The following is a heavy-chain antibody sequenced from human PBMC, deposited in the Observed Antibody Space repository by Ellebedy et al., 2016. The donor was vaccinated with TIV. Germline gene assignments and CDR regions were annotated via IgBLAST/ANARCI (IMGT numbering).Heavy chain of an antibody. V-gene: IGHV3-53*01. Sequence: PGGSLRLSCAASGFTVSSSYISWVRRAPEKGLEWVSIIYSGGNTYYGDSMEGRFTISRDNSKNTLYLQIHSLRAEDAAIYYCARGLSGYYPNTFADWGQGTLVSVSS. CDR3: ARGLSGYYPNTFAD. CDR2: IYSGGNT. J-gene: IGHJ4*02. D-gene: IGHD3-22*01. CDR1: GFTVSSSY.